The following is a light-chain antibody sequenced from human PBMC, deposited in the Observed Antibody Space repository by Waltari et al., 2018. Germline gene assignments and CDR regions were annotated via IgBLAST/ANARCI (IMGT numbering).Light chain of an antibody. CDR1: ELPKQY. Sequence: SYELTQPPSVSVSPGQTAKITCSGDELPKQYAYWYQQRPGQAPVLVIYKDTERPSGIPERISGSSPGKTSKLTNHGVQARDRAEQYRHPTHSNHWGFRGRTKLTVL. CDR2: KDT. V-gene: IGLV3-25*03. CDR3: HPTHSNHWG. J-gene: IGLJ3*02.